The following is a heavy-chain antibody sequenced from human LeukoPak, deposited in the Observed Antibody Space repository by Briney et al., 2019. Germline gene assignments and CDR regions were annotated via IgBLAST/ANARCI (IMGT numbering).Heavy chain of an antibody. D-gene: IGHD3-22*01. Sequence: APVKVSCQASGFTFYRFGFGWGGQAPGQGLWWMGWISNYNGKRNYAQKFQDRVTMTTDTSTSTAYMELRSLRSDDTAIYHCAKNYYYDNTGYWGAFDIWGQGTMVTVSS. CDR1: GFTFYRFG. CDR3: AKNYYYDNTGYWGAFDI. CDR2: ISNYNGKR. J-gene: IGHJ3*02. V-gene: IGHV1-18*01.